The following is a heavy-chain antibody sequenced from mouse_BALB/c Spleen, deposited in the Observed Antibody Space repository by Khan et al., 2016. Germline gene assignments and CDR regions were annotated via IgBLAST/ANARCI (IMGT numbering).Heavy chain of an antibody. CDR3: ARQLTGAY. CDR1: GYTFTDYS. V-gene: IGHV9-2-1*01. D-gene: IGHD4-1*01. J-gene: IGHJ3*01. CDR2: INTATGEP. Sequence: QIQLVQSGPELKKPGATVKISCKASGYTFTDYSMHWVKQAPGKGLKWMGWINTATGEPTYADDFQGRFAFSLDTSARTAYLQINNLKNEDTATYFCARQLTGAYWGQGTLDTIAA.